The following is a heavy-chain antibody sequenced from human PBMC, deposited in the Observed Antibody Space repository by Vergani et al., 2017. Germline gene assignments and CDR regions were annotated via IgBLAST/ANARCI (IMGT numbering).Heavy chain of an antibody. Sequence: QVQLVQSGAEVKKPGSSVKVSCKASGGTFSSYAISGVRQAPGQGLEWMGGIIPIFGTANYAQKFQGRVTITADESTSTAYMELSSLRSEDTAVYYCATFCSSTSCYLNAFDIWGQGTMVTVSS. CDR2: IIPIFGTA. J-gene: IGHJ3*02. V-gene: IGHV1-69*01. CDR1: GGTFSSYA. CDR3: ATFCSSTSCYLNAFDI. D-gene: IGHD2-2*01.